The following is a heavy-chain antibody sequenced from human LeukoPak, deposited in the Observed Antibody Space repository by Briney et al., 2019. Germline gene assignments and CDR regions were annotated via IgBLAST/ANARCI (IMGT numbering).Heavy chain of an antibody. Sequence: AASVKVSCKAPGGTFSNYAICWVRQAPGQGLEWMGGIIPISGTTNYAQKFQGRVTITADKSTSTAYMELSSLRSEDTAVYYCATQWGEDWGQGTQVTVSS. CDR3: ATQWGED. J-gene: IGHJ4*02. D-gene: IGHD3-16*01. CDR1: GGTFSNYA. V-gene: IGHV1-69*06. CDR2: IIPISGTT.